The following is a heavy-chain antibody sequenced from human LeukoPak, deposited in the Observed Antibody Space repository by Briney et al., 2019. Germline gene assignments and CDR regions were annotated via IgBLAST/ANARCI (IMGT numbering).Heavy chain of an antibody. CDR1: GYTFTSYD. CDR3: ARVGSTSGAQDY. Sequence: ASVKVSCKASGYTFTSYDINWVRQATGQGLEWMGWMNPNSGNIGYAQKFQGRVTMTRNTSISTAYMELSSLRSEDTAVYYCARVGSTSGAQDYWGQGTLVTVSS. CDR2: MNPNSGNI. J-gene: IGHJ4*02. D-gene: IGHD2-2*01. V-gene: IGHV1-8*01.